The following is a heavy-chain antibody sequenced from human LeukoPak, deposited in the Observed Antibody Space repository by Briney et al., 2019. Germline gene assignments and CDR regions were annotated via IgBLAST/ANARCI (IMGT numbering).Heavy chain of an antibody. CDR1: GFTFSDYG. CDR3: ARAHSSSSTFDL. CDR2: IWYDGSKK. V-gene: IGHV3-33*01. Sequence: GRSLRLSCAASGFTFSDYGIHWVRQAPGQGLEWVALIWYDGSKKYYADSVKGRFTISRDNTKNTLYLQLNSPRADDTAVYYCARAHSSSSTFDLWGQGTLVTVSS. J-gene: IGHJ4*02. D-gene: IGHD6-6*01.